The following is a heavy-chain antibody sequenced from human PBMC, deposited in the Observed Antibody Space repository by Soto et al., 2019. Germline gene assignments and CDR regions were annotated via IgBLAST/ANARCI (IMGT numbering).Heavy chain of an antibody. CDR3: ARHNYGSGSTYFDY. D-gene: IGHD3-10*01. CDR1: GGSISGYY. V-gene: IGHV4-59*08. CDR2: IYDSGST. J-gene: IGHJ4*02. Sequence: PSETLSLTCTVSGGSISGYYGSWVRQPPGKGLEWIGYIYDSGSTNYNPSLKSRVTISVDTSKNQFSLKLTSMPAADTAVYYCARHNYGSGSTYFDYWGQGTLVTVSS.